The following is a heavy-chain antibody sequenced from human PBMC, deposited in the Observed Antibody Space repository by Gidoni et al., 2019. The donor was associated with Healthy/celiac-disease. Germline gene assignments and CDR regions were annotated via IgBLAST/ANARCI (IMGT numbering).Heavy chain of an antibody. D-gene: IGHD2-15*01. J-gene: IGHJ6*02. Sequence: EVQLVESGGGLVKPGGSLRLSCAASGFTFSRYSMNWVRQAPGKGLELGLSIISSSSYIYYADSVKGRFTISRDNAKNSLYLQMNSLRAEDTAVYYCARDFRFLGYCSGGSCSDYYGMDVWGQGTTVTVSS. CDR3: ARDFRFLGYCSGGSCSDYYGMDV. V-gene: IGHV3-21*01. CDR2: IISSSSYI. CDR1: GFTFSRYS.